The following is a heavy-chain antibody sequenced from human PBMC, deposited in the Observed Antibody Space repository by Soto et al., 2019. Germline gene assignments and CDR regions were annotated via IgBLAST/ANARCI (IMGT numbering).Heavy chain of an antibody. CDR3: ARTVRGVIVEYYYYYGMDV. Sequence: SETLSLTCTVSGGSISSSSYYWGWIRQPPGKGLGWIGSIYYSGSTYYNPSLKSRVTISVDTSKNQFSLKLSSVTAADTAVYYCARTVRGVIVEYYYYYGMDVWGQGTTVTVSS. D-gene: IGHD3-10*01. J-gene: IGHJ6*02. V-gene: IGHV4-39*01. CDR1: GGSISSSSYY. CDR2: IYYSGST.